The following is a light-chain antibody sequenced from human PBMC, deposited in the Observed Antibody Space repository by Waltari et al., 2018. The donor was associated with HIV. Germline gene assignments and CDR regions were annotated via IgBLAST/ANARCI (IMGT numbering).Light chain of an antibody. J-gene: IGKJ1*01. CDR3: QKYNSAPWT. CDR2: AAS. Sequence: DIQMTQSPSSLSASVGDRVTITCRASPGISNYLAWYQQKPGKVPKLLIYAASTLQSGAPSRFIGSGSGTDFTLTISSLQPEDVATYYCQKYNSAPWTFGQGTKVEIK. V-gene: IGKV1-27*01. CDR1: PGISNY.